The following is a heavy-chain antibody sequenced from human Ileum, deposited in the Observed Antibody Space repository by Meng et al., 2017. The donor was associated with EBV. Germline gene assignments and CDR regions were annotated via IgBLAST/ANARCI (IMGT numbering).Heavy chain of an antibody. CDR2: VVYSGPT. Sequence: HLQRQESGPGLVKPSETLSLTCTVSGGSISSSMYYWALIRQPPGEGLEWIGSVVYSGPTYYTSSLKSRVSISVDTSKNQFSLKLSSVTAADAAVYYCARHHHSPTFDYWGQGTLVTVSS. CDR1: GGSISSSMYY. D-gene: IGHD1-14*01. J-gene: IGHJ4*02. CDR3: ARHHHSPTFDY. V-gene: IGHV4-39*01.